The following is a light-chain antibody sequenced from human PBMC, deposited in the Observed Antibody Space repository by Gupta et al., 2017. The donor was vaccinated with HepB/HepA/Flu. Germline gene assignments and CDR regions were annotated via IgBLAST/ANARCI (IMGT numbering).Light chain of an antibody. V-gene: IGLV2-23*02. Sequence: SSLASPASGCGAPGPSITISCTGTSSDVGSYNLFSWYQQHPGKAPKLMICEVSKRPSGVSNRFSGSKSGNTASLTISGLQAEDEADYYCCSYAGSSTYVFGTGTKVTVL. CDR1: SSDVGSYNL. J-gene: IGLJ1*01. CDR3: CSYAGSSTYV. CDR2: EVS.